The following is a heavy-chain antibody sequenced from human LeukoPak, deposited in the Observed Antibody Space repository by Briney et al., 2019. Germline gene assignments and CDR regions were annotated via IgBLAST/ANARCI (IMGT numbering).Heavy chain of an antibody. Sequence: ASVKVSCKASGYTFTGYYMHWVRQAPGQGLEWMGWINPNSGGTNYAQKFHGRVTMTRDTSISTAYMELSRPRSDDTAVYYCARGKKLLWFGELLLPSLDYWGQGTLVTVSS. V-gene: IGHV1-2*02. J-gene: IGHJ4*02. D-gene: IGHD3-10*01. CDR2: INPNSGGT. CDR3: ARGKKLLWFGELLLPSLDY. CDR1: GYTFTGYY.